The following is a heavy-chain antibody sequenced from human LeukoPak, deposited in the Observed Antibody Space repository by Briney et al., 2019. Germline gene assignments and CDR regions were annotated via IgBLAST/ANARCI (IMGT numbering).Heavy chain of an antibody. D-gene: IGHD6-6*01. CDR3: ARAAIAARLGGVDY. CDR2: IYYSGST. CDR1: GGSISSYY. V-gene: IGHV4-59*12. J-gene: IGHJ4*02. Sequence: PSETLSLTCTVSGGSISSYYWSWIRQPPGKGLEWIGYIYYSGSTNYNPSLKSRVTISVDTSKNQFSLKLSSVTAADTAVYYCARAAIAARLGGVDYWGQGTLVTVSS.